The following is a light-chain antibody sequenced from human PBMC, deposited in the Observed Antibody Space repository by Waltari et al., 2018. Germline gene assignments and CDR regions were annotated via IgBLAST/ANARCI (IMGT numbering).Light chain of an antibody. J-gene: IGLJ2*01. CDR2: SNN. CDR1: TSTIGSNT. CDR3: AAWDDSLKGVV. V-gene: IGLV1-44*01. Sequence: QSVLTQPPSASGTPGQKITLPCSGSTSTIGSNTVDCYQQLPGTAPKLLMYSNNLRPSGVPERFYGSKSGSSASLAIFGLQSEDDADYYCAAWDDSLKGVVFGGGTKVTVL.